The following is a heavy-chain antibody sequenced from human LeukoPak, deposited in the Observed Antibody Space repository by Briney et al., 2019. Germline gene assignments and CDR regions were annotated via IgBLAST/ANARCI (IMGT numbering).Heavy chain of an antibody. Sequence: SETLSLTCTVSGGSISSYYWGWIRQPPGKGLEWIGTIYYSGTTYYNPSLESRVTISVDTSKNQFSLKLSSVTAADTAVYYCARRASGSYSFWGQGTLVTVSS. D-gene: IGHD1-26*01. CDR2: IYYSGTT. CDR3: ARRASGSYSF. CDR1: GGSISSYY. V-gene: IGHV4-39*01. J-gene: IGHJ4*02.